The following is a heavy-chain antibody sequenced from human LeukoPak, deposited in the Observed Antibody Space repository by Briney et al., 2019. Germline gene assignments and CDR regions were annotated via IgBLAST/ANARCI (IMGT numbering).Heavy chain of an antibody. J-gene: IGHJ4*01. CDR2: IRGSGDIT. CDR1: GFTFSSYA. V-gene: IGHV3-23*01. Sequence: GGSLRLSCAASGFTFSSYAMSWVRRAPGKGLEWVSGIRGSGDITYFADSVKRRFTISRDNFKNTLYLQMNSLRAEDTAVYYCAKTRIVCTSVSCPGGGFDYWGHGTLVTVSS. D-gene: IGHD2-2*01. CDR3: AKTRIVCTSVSCPGGGFDY.